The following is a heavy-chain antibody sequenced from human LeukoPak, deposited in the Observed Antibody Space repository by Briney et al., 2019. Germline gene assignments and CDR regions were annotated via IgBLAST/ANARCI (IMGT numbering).Heavy chain of an antibody. D-gene: IGHD3-22*01. Sequence: GGSLRLSCVASGFTFSHYGMNWVRQAPGKGLEWVAVISHDGSNKYYADSVKGRFTISRDNSKNTLYLQMNSLRAEDTAVYYCAKDGRYGGYYAPYFDYWGQGTLVTVSS. CDR3: AKDGRYGGYYAPYFDY. V-gene: IGHV3-30*18. J-gene: IGHJ4*02. CDR2: ISHDGSNK. CDR1: GFTFSHYG.